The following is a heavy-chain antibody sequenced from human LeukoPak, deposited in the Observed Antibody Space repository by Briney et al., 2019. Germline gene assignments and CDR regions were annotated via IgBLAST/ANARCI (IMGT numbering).Heavy chain of an antibody. V-gene: IGHV4-30-4*01. CDR1: GGSISSGYYY. Sequence: PPQTLSLTCTVSGGSISSGYYYWSWIRQPPGKGLEWIGYIYYSGSTYYNPSLKSRVTISVDTSKNQFSLKLSSVTAADTAVYYCARVRSSSWSGGGIYFQHWGQGTLVTVSS. CDR2: IYYSGST. D-gene: IGHD6-13*01. J-gene: IGHJ1*01. CDR3: ARVRSSSWSGGGIYFQH.